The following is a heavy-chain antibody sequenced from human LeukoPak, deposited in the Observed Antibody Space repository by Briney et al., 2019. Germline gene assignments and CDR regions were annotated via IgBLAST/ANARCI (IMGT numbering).Heavy chain of an antibody. CDR3: ARHGDDYGDYWFFY. CDR1: GGSISSYY. J-gene: IGHJ4*02. Sequence: SETLSLTCTVSGGSISSYYWSWIRQPAGKGLEWIGRIYTSGSTNYNPSLKSRVTMSVDTSKNQFSLKLSSVTAADTAVYYCARHGDDYGDYWFFYWGQGTLVTVSS. CDR2: IYTSGST. D-gene: IGHD4-17*01. V-gene: IGHV4-4*07.